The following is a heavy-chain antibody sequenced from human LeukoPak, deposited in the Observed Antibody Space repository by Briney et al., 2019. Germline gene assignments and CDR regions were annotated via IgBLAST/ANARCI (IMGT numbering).Heavy chain of an antibody. V-gene: IGHV4-38-2*01. CDR2: IYHSGST. J-gene: IGHJ5*02. CDR3: ARRAGGFFNYVGPGRRFWFDP. D-gene: IGHD4-23*01. Sequence: PETLSLTCAVSGYSISSGYYWGWIRQPPGKGLKWIGSIYHSGSTYYNPSLKSRVTISVDTSKNQFSLKLSSVTAADTAVYYCARRAGGFFNYVGPGRRFWFDPWGQGTLVTVSS. CDR1: GYSISSGYY.